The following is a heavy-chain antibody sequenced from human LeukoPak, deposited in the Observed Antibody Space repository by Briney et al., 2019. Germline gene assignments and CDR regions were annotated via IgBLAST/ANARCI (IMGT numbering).Heavy chain of an antibody. CDR1: GFTFSSYE. CDR3: AKTYSSSRAHYYYYYYMDV. CDR2: ISSSGSTI. J-gene: IGHJ6*03. Sequence: GGSLRLSCAASGFTFSSYEMNWVRQAPGKGLEWVSYISSSGSTIYYADSVKGRFTISRDNAKNTLYLQMNSLRAEGTAVYYCAKTYSSSRAHYYYYYYMDVWGKGTTVTISS. V-gene: IGHV3-48*03. D-gene: IGHD6-13*01.